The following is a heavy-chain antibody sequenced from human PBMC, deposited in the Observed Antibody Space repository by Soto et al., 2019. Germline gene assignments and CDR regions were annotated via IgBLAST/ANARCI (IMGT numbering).Heavy chain of an antibody. D-gene: IGHD1-26*01. V-gene: IGHV4-34*01. Sequence: SETLSLTCAVYGGSFSGYYWSWIRQPPGKGLEWIGEINHSGSTNYNPSLKSRVTISVDTSKNQFSLKLSSVTAADTAVYYCARGSGNYYVPWFDPWGQGSLVTVSS. CDR2: INHSGST. CDR3: ARGSGNYYVPWFDP. J-gene: IGHJ5*02. CDR1: GGSFSGYY.